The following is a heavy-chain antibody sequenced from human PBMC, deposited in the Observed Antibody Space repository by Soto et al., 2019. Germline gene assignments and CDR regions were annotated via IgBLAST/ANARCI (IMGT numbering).Heavy chain of an antibody. Sequence: GGSLRLSCAASGFTFSDYYMSWIRQAPGKGLEWVSYISSSGSTIYYADSVKGRFTISRDNAKNSLYLQMNSLRAEDTAVYYCARDSLYEVVPAAGDWFDPWGQGTLVTVSS. J-gene: IGHJ5*02. CDR1: GFTFSDYY. CDR2: ISSSGSTI. V-gene: IGHV3-11*01. CDR3: ARDSLYEVVPAAGDWFDP. D-gene: IGHD2-2*01.